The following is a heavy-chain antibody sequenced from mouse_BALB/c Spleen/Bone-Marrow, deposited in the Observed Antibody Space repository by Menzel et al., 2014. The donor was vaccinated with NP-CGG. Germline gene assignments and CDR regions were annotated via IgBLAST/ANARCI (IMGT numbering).Heavy chain of an antibody. CDR1: GFNIKDTY. V-gene: IGHV14-3*02. CDR3: ARYYYGYYFDY. J-gene: IGHJ2*01. Sequence: VQLQQSGAELVKPGASVKLSCTASGFNIKDTYMHWVKQRPEQGLEWIGRIDPANGNTKYDPKFQGKAAITADTSSNTAYLQLSSLTSEDTAVYYCARYYYGYYFDYWGQGTTLTVSS. D-gene: IGHD1-1*01. CDR2: IDPANGNT.